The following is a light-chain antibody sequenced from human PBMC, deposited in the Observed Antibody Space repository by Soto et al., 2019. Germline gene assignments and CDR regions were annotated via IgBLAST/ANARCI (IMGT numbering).Light chain of an antibody. J-gene: IGKJ1*01. CDR3: QHYGDSSWT. V-gene: IGKV1-5*01. Sequence: DIQMTQSPSTLSAFVGDRVTITCRASQSIGRWLAWYQQKPGKAPKLLIYDASSLESGVPSRFSGSGSGTEFTLTISSLQPDDFAVYYCQHYGDSSWTFGQGTKVEIK. CDR1: QSIGRW. CDR2: DAS.